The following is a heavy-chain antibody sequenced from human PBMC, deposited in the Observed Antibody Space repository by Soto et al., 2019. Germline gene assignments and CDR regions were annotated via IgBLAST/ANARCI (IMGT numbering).Heavy chain of an antibody. CDR2: INAGNGNT. CDR1: GYTFTSYA. V-gene: IGHV1-3*01. CDR3: ARGIAVAGSTPGGMDV. Sequence: RASVKVSCKASGYTFTSYAMHWVRQAPGQRLEWMGWINAGNGNTKYSQKFQGRVTITRDTSASTAYMELSSLRSEDTAVYYCARGIAVAGSTPGGMDVWGQGTTVTVSS. J-gene: IGHJ6*02. D-gene: IGHD6-19*01.